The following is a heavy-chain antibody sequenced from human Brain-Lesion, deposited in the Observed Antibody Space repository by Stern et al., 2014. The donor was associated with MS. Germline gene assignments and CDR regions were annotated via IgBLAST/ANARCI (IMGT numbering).Heavy chain of an antibody. J-gene: IGHJ4*02. D-gene: IGHD1-26*01. CDR2: IYYSGFT. CDR1: GGSISSSTYY. CDR3: ARHDSVPRPSQLYSARDRGPGYFDY. V-gene: IGHV4-39*01. Sequence: QVQLVESGPGLVKPSETLSLTCTVSGGSISSSTYYWAWIRQPPGKGLEWIGNIYYSGFTHYHPSLKSRVPISVDMSKNQFSLKLSSVTAADTAIYYCARHDSVPRPSQLYSARDRGPGYFDYWGQGTLVTVSS.